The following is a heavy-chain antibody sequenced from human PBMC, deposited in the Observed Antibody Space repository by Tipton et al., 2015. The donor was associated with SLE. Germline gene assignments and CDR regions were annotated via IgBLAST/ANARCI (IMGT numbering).Heavy chain of an antibody. CDR1: GSSITNGYY. J-gene: IGHJ3*01. CDR3: ARDREFLWYETVGDAFEH. CDR2: IYHSVNT. V-gene: IGHV4-38-2*02. D-gene: IGHD6-13*01. Sequence: TLSLTCAVSGSSITNGYYWGWIRQPPGKGLEWIGSIYHSVNTYYNPSLKNRVPISIDTSKNQFSLKLTSVTAADSAVYFCARDREFLWYETVGDAFEHWGQGKMVTVSS.